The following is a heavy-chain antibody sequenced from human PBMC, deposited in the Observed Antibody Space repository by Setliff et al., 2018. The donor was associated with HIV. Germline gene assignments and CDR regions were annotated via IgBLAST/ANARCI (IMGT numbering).Heavy chain of an antibody. D-gene: IGHD3-22*01. CDR2: SSGSGGTT. CDR1: GFTFRNYA. Sequence: PGGSLRLSCAASGFTFRNYAMNWVRQVPGKGLEWVSGSSGSGGTTYYTDSVKGRFTISRDNSKNTLFLQMKSLRAEDTAVYYCVRGSGYYYFDNWGQGALVTVSS. V-gene: IGHV3-23*01. CDR3: VRGSGYYYFDN. J-gene: IGHJ4*02.